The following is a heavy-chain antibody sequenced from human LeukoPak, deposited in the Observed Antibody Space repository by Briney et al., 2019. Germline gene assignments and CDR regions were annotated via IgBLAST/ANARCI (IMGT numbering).Heavy chain of an antibody. D-gene: IGHD4-17*01. V-gene: IGHV4-34*01. Sequence: SETLSLTCAVYGGSFSGYYWSWIRQPPGKGLEWIGEINHSGSTNYNPSLKSRVTISVDTSKNQFSLKLSSVTAADTAVYYCARHARLGDWFDPWGQGTLVTVSS. CDR2: INHSGST. CDR1: GGSFSGYY. CDR3: ARHARLGDWFDP. J-gene: IGHJ5*02.